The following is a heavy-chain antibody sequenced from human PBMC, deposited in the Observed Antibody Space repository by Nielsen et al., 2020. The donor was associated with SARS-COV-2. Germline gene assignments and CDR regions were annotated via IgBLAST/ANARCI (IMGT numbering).Heavy chain of an antibody. V-gene: IGHV4-39*01. CDR3: ASSTNGAFDI. J-gene: IGHJ3*02. D-gene: IGHD2-8*01. Sequence: SETLSLTCTVSGGSISSSSYYWGWIRQPPGKGLEWIGSIYYSGSTYYNPSLKSRVTISVDTSKNQFSLKLSSVTAADTAVYYCASSTNGAFDIWGQGTMVTVSS. CDR1: GGSISSSSYY. CDR2: IYYSGST.